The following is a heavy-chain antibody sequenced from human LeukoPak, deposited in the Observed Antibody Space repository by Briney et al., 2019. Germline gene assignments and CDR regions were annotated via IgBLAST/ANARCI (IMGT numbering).Heavy chain of an antibody. J-gene: IGHJ3*01. Sequence: ASVKVSCKASGYTFTNYYLHWVRHAPGQGPDWMGIINPSRGSATYAQKFQGRVIMTRDTSTSTVYMELNSLRSEDTAVYYCARNGWVGAPQLGALDVWGQGTMVTVSS. CDR3: ARNGWVGAPQLGALDV. V-gene: IGHV1-46*01. D-gene: IGHD1-26*01. CDR1: GYTFTNYY. CDR2: INPSRGSA.